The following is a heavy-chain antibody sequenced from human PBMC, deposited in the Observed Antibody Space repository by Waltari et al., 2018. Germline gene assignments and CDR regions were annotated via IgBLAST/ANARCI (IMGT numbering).Heavy chain of an antibody. V-gene: IGHV3-30-3*01. CDR1: GFTFSSYA. D-gene: IGHD2-15*01. CDR2: ISYNGSNK. CDR3: ARDQDGGMDV. J-gene: IGHJ6*02. Sequence: QVQLVESGGGVVQPGRSLRLSCAASGFTFSSYAMHWVRQGPGKGLEWVAVISYNGSNKYYADSGNGRFTISRDNSKNTLYLQMNSLRAEDTAVYYCARDQDGGMDVWGQGTTVTVSS.